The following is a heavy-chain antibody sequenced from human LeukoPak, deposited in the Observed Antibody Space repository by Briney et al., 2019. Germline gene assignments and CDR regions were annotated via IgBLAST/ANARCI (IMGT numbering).Heavy chain of an antibody. Sequence: TGGSLRLSCTASGFSVSTYAMNWVRQAPGKGLEWVSGISVSGDNTYYADSVKGRFTISRDNSRNTLYLQMNSLRAEDTAVYYCATAGRLSYYFDYWSQGTLVTVSS. CDR3: ATAGRLSYYFDY. CDR2: ISVSGDNT. D-gene: IGHD6-6*01. J-gene: IGHJ4*02. V-gene: IGHV3-23*01. CDR1: GFSVSTYA.